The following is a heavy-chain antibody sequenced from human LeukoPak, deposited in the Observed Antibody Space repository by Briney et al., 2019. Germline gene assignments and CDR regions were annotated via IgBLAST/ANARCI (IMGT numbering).Heavy chain of an antibody. CDR2: IWYDGSNK. CDR1: GFTFSAYG. V-gene: IGHV3-33*06. Sequence: PGGSLRLSCAASGFTFSAYGMHWVRQAPGKGLEWVAIIWYDGSNKFYADSMKGRFTISRDNSKNTLYLQMNSLRAEDTAVYYCAKDGSNCGGDCYFPTDAFDIWGQGTMVTVSS. D-gene: IGHD2-21*02. J-gene: IGHJ3*02. CDR3: AKDGSNCGGDCYFPTDAFDI.